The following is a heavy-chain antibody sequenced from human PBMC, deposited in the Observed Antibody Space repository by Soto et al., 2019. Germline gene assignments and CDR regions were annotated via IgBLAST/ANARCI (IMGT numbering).Heavy chain of an antibody. J-gene: IGHJ4*02. V-gene: IGHV3-30*18. CDR3: AKRLLRGTTLSVLDY. D-gene: IGHD4-17*01. Sequence: GGSLRLSCAASGFTFSSFGTHWVRQAPGKGLEWVALLSYDGSKEYYADSVKGRFSVSRDNSKNTLYLQMNSLRVEDTAVYFCAKRLLRGTTLSVLDYWGRGTLVTVSS. CDR2: LSYDGSKE. CDR1: GFTFSSFG.